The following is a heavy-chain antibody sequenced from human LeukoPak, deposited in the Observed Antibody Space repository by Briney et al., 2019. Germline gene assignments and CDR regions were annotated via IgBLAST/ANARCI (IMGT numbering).Heavy chain of an antibody. CDR2: ISAYNGNT. J-gene: IGHJ4*02. CDR3: ARVVPSRHHLPYYFDY. V-gene: IGHV1-18*01. Sequence: ASVKVSCKASGYTFTSYGISWMRQAPGQGLEWMGWISAYNGNTNYAQKLQGRVTMTTDTSTSTAYMELRSLRSDDSAVYYCARVVPSRHHLPYYFDYWGQGTLVTVSS. CDR1: GYTFTSYG. D-gene: IGHD1-14*01.